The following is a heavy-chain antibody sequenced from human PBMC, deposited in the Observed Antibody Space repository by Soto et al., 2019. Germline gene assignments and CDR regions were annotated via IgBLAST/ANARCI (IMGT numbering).Heavy chain of an antibody. D-gene: IGHD3-22*01. CDR1: GFTFSSYG. CDR2: IWYDGSNK. V-gene: IGHV3-33*01. J-gene: IGHJ3*02. Sequence: GGSLRLSCAASGFTFSSYGMHWVRQAPGKGLEWVAVIWYDGSNKYYADSVKGRFTISRDNSKNTLYLQMNSLRAEDTAVYYCARGGGGGYYSGAFDIWAQGTMVTVSS. CDR3: ARGGGGGYYSGAFDI.